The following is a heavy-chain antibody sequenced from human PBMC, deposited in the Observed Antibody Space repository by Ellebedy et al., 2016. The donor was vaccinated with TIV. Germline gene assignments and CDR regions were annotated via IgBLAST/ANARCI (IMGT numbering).Heavy chain of an antibody. D-gene: IGHD6-13*01. CDR2: IYYSGST. Sequence: SETLSLXCTVSGGSISSSSYYWGWIRQPPGKGLEWIGSIYYSGSTYYNPSLKSRVTMSVDTSKDQFSLKLSSVTAADTAVYYCARDGYSSSWYSGWFDPWGQGTLVTVSS. CDR3: ARDGYSSSWYSGWFDP. V-gene: IGHV4-39*07. J-gene: IGHJ5*02. CDR1: GGSISSSSYY.